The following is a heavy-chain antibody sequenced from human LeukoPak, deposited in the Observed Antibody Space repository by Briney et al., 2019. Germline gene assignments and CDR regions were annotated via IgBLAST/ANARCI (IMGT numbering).Heavy chain of an antibody. CDR3: AKDWIQFNRVFDCFDS. V-gene: IGHV3-23*01. J-gene: IGHJ4*02. Sequence: PGGSLRLSCATSGFTFNTNAMSWVRQAPGKGLEWVSTIGNTETFYAGSVTGRFTISRDNSKNTVYLHMNSLRVEDTAVYYCAKDWIQFNRVFDCFDSWGQGTLVTVSS. CDR1: GFTFNTNA. D-gene: IGHD2-21*01. CDR2: IGNTET.